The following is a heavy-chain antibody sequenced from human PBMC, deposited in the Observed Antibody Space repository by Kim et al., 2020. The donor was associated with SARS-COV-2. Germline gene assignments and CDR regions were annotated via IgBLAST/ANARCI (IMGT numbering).Heavy chain of an antibody. J-gene: IGHJ5*01. D-gene: IGHD3-22*01. Sequence: GGSLRLSCAASGFTFSSYGMHWVRQAPGKGLEWVAVISYDGSNKYYADSVKGRFTISRDNSKNTLYLQMNSLRAEDTAVYYCAKVAYYYDSSGPVDSWGHGSLFTVSS. CDR2: ISYDGSNK. V-gene: IGHV3-30*18. CDR1: GFTFSSYG. CDR3: AKVAYYYDSSGPVDS.